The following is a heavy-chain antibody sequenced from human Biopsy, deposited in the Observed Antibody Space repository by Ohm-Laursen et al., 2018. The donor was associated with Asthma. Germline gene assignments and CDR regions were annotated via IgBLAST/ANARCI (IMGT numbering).Heavy chain of an antibody. V-gene: IGHV1-69*13. CDR1: GGTFSNFA. Sequence: SVKVSCKAPGGTFSNFAISWVRQAPGQGLEWLGGIMTVFGTTNYAQKFQGRVTITGDESTSTAYMEVTSLRSEDTAIYYCARCQVGYSSGWSLLLKKIYYSGMDVWGQGTAVTVSS. J-gene: IGHJ6*02. CDR3: ARCQVGYSSGWSLLLKKIYYSGMDV. D-gene: IGHD6-19*01. CDR2: IMTVFGTT.